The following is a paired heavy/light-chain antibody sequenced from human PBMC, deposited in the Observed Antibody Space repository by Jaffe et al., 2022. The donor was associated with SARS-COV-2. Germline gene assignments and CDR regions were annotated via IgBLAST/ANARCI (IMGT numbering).Heavy chain of an antibody. J-gene: IGHJ4*02. D-gene: IGHD1-1*01. CDR2: INNHGSDT. CDR1: GFTSSDYW. V-gene: IGHV3-7*01. CDR3: ARDGNSWNDIDY. Sequence: EVQLVESGGGLVQPGGSLRLSCVVSGFTSSDYWMNWVRQAPGKGLEWVANINNHGSDTYYVDSVKGRFTISRDNAKNSLHLQMNSLTVEDTAIYYCARDGNSWNDIDYWGQGTLVTVSS.
Light chain of an antibody. CDR2: DVN. CDR3: SSYTITRTYV. Sequence: QSALTQPASVSGSPGQSIAIACTGTTSDVGGNNYVSWYQQHPGKVPKLIVYDVNNRPSGVSDRFSGSKSGNTASLTISGLQTEDEADYYCSSYTITRTYVFGTGTKVTVL. CDR1: TSDVGGNNY. V-gene: IGLV2-14*01. J-gene: IGLJ1*01.